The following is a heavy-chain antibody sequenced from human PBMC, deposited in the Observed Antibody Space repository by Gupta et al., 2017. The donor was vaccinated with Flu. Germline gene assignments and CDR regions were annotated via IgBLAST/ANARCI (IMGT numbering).Heavy chain of an antibody. CDR3: AKRLGEELAYCAGDHCLDEV. J-gene: IGHJ4*02. V-gene: IGHV3-23*01. D-gene: IGHD2-21*01. CDR2: ITNNGGLR. Sequence: EVRLLESGGDMVQPGGSLRLSCAASGFKIDFFALAWVRQAPGKGLEWVSAITNNGGLRHYAASVAGRFTISRDNSKNLLYLDMKDLRVEDTALYYCAKRLGEELAYCAGDHCLDEVWGQGTLVTVSS. CDR1: GFKIDFFA.